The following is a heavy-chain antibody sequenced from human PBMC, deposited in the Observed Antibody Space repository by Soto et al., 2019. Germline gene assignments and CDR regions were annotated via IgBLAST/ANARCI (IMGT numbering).Heavy chain of an antibody. J-gene: IGHJ4*02. D-gene: IGHD4-4*01. CDR2: IKQDGSEK. Sequence: EVQLVESGGGLVQPGGSLRLSFAASGFTFSSFWMGWVRQAPGKGLEGVANIKQDGSEKYYVDSVKGRFTISRDNANNSLYLQMNSLRVEDTAVYYCASGSSVTTSDYWGQGTLVHVS. CDR3: ASGSSVTTSDY. V-gene: IGHV3-7*03. CDR1: GFTFSSFW.